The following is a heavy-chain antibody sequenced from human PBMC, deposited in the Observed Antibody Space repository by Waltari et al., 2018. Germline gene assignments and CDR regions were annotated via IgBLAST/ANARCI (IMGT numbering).Heavy chain of an antibody. Sequence: EVQLVESGGGLVKPGGSLRLSCAASGFTFSSYSMNWVRQAPGKGLEWVSSSSSSSSYIDYADSVKCLFTISRDYAQNSLYLQMNSLSAEDTAVYYCASSGDYYYYYMDVWGKGTTVTISS. V-gene: IGHV3-21*01. CDR1: GFTFSSYS. J-gene: IGHJ6*03. CDR3: ASSGDYYYYYMDV. CDR2: SSSSSSYI. D-gene: IGHD2-15*01.